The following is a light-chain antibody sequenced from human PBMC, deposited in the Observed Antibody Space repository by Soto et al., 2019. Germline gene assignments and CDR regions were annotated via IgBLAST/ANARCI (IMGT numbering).Light chain of an antibody. J-gene: IGKJ1*01. Sequence: EIVMTQSPATLSVSPGERATLPCRASQSVSSNLAWYQQKPGQAPRLLNYGASTRATGIPARFSGSGSGTEFTLTVSSLQSGDFAVYYCQQYTNWPPWTFGQGTKVEI. CDR3: QQYTNWPPWT. V-gene: IGKV3-15*01. CDR2: GAS. CDR1: QSVSSN.